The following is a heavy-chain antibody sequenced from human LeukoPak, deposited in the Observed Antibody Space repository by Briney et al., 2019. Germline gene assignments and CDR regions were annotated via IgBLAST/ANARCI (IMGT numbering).Heavy chain of an antibody. J-gene: IGHJ2*01. CDR3: ARGAGNFDL. CDR2: ILHSGNS. V-gene: IGHV4-30-2*01. Sequence: SSQTLSLTCAVSGDSISSGDYSWSWLRQPSGKGLEWIGYILHSGNSYYNPSLKSRVTISVDKSKNQFSLKLISVTAADTAVYYCARGAGNFDLWGRGTLVTVSS. D-gene: IGHD3-10*01. CDR1: GDSISSGDYS.